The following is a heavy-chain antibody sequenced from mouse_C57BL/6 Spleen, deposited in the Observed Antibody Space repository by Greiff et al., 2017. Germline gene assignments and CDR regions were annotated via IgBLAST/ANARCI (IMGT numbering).Heavy chain of an antibody. CDR3: ASGGSYLTYWYFDV. V-gene: IGHV1-53*01. Sequence: QVQLQQPGTELVKPGASVKLSCKASGYTFTSYWMHWVKQRPGQGLEWIGNINPSNGGTNYNEKFKSKATLTVDKSSSTAYMQLSSLTSEDSAVYYCASGGSYLTYWYFDVWGTGTTGTVSS. D-gene: IGHD1-1*02. CDR2: INPSNGGT. J-gene: IGHJ1*03. CDR1: GYTFTSYW.